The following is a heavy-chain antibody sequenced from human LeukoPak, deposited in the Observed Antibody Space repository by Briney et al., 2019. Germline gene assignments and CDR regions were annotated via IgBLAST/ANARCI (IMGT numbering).Heavy chain of an antibody. D-gene: IGHD2-21*02. CDR3: ARDRSKVTAYDDALDI. CDR2: ISDVGTTQ. Sequence: GGSLRLSCAASGFTFRSYELNWVRQAPGKGLKWVSYISDVGTTQHYADSVKGRFIISRDNAKNSLYLQMNSLTTEDTAVYYCARDRSKVTAYDDALDIWGQGTMVIVSS. J-gene: IGHJ3*02. CDR1: GFTFRSYE. V-gene: IGHV3-48*03.